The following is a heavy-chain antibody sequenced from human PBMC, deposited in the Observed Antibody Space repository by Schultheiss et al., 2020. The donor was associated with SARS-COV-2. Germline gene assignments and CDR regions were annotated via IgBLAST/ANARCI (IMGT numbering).Heavy chain of an antibody. CDR2: ISSSSSTI. Sequence: GGSLRLSCIVSGFTFGDFGISWFRQAPGKGLEWVSYISSSSSTIYYADSVKGRFTISRDNAKNSLYLQMNSLRAEDTALYYCARAGYSSGWYDLNFDYWGQGTLVTVSS. V-gene: IGHV3-48*04. J-gene: IGHJ4*02. CDR1: GFTFGDFG. D-gene: IGHD6-19*01. CDR3: ARAGYSSGWYDLNFDY.